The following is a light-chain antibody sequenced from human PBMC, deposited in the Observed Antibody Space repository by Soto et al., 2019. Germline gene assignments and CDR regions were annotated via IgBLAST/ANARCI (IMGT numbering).Light chain of an antibody. Sequence: QSVLTQPPSVSGAPGQRVTISCTGSSSNIGAGYDVHWYQQLPGTAPKLLIYGNSNRPSGVPDRFSGSKSGTSASLAITGLQAEDEADYYCQSYDSSVSGSAVFGGGTKPTVL. CDR2: GNS. J-gene: IGLJ2*01. V-gene: IGLV1-40*01. CDR1: SSNIGAGYD. CDR3: QSYDSSVSGSAV.